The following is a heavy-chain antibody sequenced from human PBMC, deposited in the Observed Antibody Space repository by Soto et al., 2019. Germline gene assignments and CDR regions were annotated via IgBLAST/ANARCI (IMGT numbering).Heavy chain of an antibody. J-gene: IGHJ5*02. D-gene: IGHD2-2*01. Sequence: GEALKISGKGCGYSFTSYWIGRVRQMAGKGLEWMGIIYPGYSDTRYSPSFQGQVTISADKSIRTAYLQWSSLKASDTAMYYCARQVVPARGRWFDPWGQGTRVTVSS. CDR2: IYPGYSDT. CDR3: ARQVVPARGRWFDP. CDR1: GYSFTSYW. V-gene: IGHV5-51*01.